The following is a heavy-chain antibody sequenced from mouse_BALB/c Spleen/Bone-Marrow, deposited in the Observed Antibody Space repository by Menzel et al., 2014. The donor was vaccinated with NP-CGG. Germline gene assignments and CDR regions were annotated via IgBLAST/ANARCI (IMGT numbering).Heavy chain of an antibody. J-gene: IGHJ2*01. CDR2: IHPISGNS. CDR1: GYTFTNSW. Sequence: VQLQQSGSVLVRPGASVKLSCKASGYTFTNSWIHWAKQRPGHGPEWIGEIHPISGNSNYNEIFKGKARLTVDSSSSTAYVDLSSLTSEDSAVYYCSRHHRFAYYFDYWGQGTTLTVSS. D-gene: IGHD3-1*01. V-gene: IGHV1S130*01. CDR3: SRHHRFAYYFDY.